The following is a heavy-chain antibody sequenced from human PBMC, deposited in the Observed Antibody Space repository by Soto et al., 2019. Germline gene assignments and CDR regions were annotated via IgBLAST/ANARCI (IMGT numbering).Heavy chain of an antibody. CDR1: GGSISSGDYY. Sequence: QVQLQESGPGLVKPSQTLSLTCTVSGGSISSGDYYWSWIRQPPGKGLEWIGYIYYSGSTYYNPSLKSRVTISVDTSKNQFSLKLSSVTAADTAVYYCAREPYDSSGYYYLYYFDYWGQGTLVTVSS. CDR3: AREPYDSSGYYYLYYFDY. CDR2: IYYSGST. D-gene: IGHD3-22*01. V-gene: IGHV4-30-4*01. J-gene: IGHJ4*02.